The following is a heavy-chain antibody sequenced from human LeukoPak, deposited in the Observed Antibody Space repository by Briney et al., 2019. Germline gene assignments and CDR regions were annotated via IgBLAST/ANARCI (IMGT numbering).Heavy chain of an antibody. CDR3: ARSGYGYGRSYYYYMDV. D-gene: IGHD5-18*01. CDR2: MNPNSGNT. V-gene: IGHV1-8*01. Sequence: ASVKVSCKASGYTFTSYDINWVRQATGQGLEWMGWMNPNSGNTGYAQKFQGRVTMTRNTSISTAYMELSSLRSEDTAVYYCARSGYGYGRSYYYYMDVWGKGTTVTISS. J-gene: IGHJ6*03. CDR1: GYTFTSYD.